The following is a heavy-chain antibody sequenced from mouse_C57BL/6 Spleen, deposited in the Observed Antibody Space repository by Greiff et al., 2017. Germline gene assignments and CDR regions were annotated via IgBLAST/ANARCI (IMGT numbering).Heavy chain of an antibody. J-gene: IGHJ2*01. D-gene: IGHD1-1*01. CDR3: TREGYYGSSLDY. Sequence: EVKLVESGEGLVKPGGSLKLSCAASGFTFSSYAMSWVRQTPEKRLEWVAYISSGGDYIYYADTVKGRFTISRDHARNTLYLQMSSLKSEDTAMYYCTREGYYGSSLDYWGQGTTLTVSS. V-gene: IGHV5-9-1*02. CDR2: ISSGGDYI. CDR1: GFTFSSYA.